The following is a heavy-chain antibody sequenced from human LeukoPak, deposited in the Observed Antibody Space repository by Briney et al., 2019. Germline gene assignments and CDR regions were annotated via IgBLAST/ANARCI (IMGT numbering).Heavy chain of an antibody. CDR3: AKDLTGPAASQIDI. J-gene: IGHJ3*02. Sequence: GGSLRLSCAASGFTVSSNYMSWVRQAPGKGLEWVSAISGSGGSTYYADSVKGRFTISRDSSKNTLYLQMNSLRAEDTAVYYCAKDLTGPAASQIDIWGQGTMVTVSS. CDR2: ISGSGGST. D-gene: IGHD2-2*01. V-gene: IGHV3-23*01. CDR1: GFTVSSNY.